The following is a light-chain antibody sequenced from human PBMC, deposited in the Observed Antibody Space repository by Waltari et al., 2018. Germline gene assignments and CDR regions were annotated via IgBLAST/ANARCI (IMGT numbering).Light chain of an antibody. CDR2: GAS. V-gene: IGKV3-20*01. CDR1: QTARTTY. J-gene: IGKJ4*01. CDR3: QQYDISPLT. Sequence: EIVLTQSPGTLSLSPGDRATLACRASQTARTTYLAWYQQKPGQAPTLLIYGASSRATGIPDRFSGSGSGTDFSLTISSLEPEDFAVYYCQQYDISPLTFGGGTKVAIK.